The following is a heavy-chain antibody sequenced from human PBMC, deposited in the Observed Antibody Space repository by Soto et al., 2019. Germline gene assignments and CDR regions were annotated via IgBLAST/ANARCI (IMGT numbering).Heavy chain of an antibody. CDR2: IYPSGMP. V-gene: IGHV4-30-2*01. CDR3: ARERGGYGLFDS. D-gene: IGHD5-18*01. Sequence: LSLTFTVSGGSISNAAYSWSWIRQPPGKGLEWIGYIYPSGMPFYNPSLRSRVTISIDRSNDQFSLNLKSVTAADTAVYYCARERGGYGLFDSWGQGTLVTVSS. J-gene: IGHJ4*02. CDR1: GGSISNAAYS.